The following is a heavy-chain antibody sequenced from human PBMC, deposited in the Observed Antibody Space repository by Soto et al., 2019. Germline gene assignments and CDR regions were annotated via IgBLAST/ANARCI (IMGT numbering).Heavy chain of an antibody. CDR2: IDVAGDT. J-gene: IGHJ4*02. CDR1: GFTFSSYD. V-gene: IGHV3-13*01. D-gene: IGHD2-15*01. CDR3: VRGYCSGATCVGFFDF. Sequence: PGGSLRLSCAASGFTFSSYDMHWVRQAPGKGLEWVSAIDVAGDTFYPGSVKGRFTISRENAKNSLYLQMNSLRAGDTAVYYCVRGYCSGATCVGFFDFWGQGILVTVAS.